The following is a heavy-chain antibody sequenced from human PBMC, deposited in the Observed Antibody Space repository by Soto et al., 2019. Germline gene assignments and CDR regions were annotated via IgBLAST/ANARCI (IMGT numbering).Heavy chain of an antibody. D-gene: IGHD3-22*01. V-gene: IGHV1-69*13. J-gene: IGHJ4*02. CDR3: ARYYTSSYHYDSTNYGYFDF. Sequence: SVKVSCKDSGGTSRNYVISWVRQAPGQGLEWMGGIIPSFGTPTYAQKFQGRVTITADDSTSAAYMELSSLRSEDTAVYYCARYYTSSYHYDSTNYGYFDFWGLGILVTVSS. CDR1: GGTSRNYV. CDR2: IIPSFGTP.